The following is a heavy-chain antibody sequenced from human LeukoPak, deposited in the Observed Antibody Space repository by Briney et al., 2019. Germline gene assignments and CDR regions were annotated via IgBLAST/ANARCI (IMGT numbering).Heavy chain of an antibody. V-gene: IGHV4-59*05. CDR3: ARLPDYGMDV. Sequence: SETLSLTCTVSGGSISSYYWSWIRQPAGKELEWIGSIYYSGSTYYNPSLKSRVTISVDTSKNQFSLKLSSVTAADMAVYYCARLPDYGMDVWGQGTTVTVSS. D-gene: IGHD2-15*01. CDR2: IYYSGST. J-gene: IGHJ6*02. CDR1: GGSISSYY.